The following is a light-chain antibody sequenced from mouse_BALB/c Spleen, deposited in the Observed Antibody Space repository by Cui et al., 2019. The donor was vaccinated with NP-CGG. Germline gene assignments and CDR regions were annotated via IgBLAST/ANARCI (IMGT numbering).Light chain of an antibody. Sequence: QAVVTKESVVTTSPGETVKLTCRSSTGAVTSSNYANWVQEKPDHLFTGLIGGTNNRAPGVPARFSGSLIGDKAALTITGAQTEDEAIYFCALWYSNHWVFGGGTKLTVL. J-gene: IGLJ1*01. CDR2: GTN. CDR1: TGAVTSSNY. V-gene: IGLV1*01. CDR3: ALWYSNHWV.